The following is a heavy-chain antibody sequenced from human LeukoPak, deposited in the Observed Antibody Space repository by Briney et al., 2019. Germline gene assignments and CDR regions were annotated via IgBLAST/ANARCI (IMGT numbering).Heavy chain of an antibody. CDR1: GGSISSGDYY. V-gene: IGHV4-30-4*08. CDR3: ARGGSSWYFDY. CDR2: IYYSGST. J-gene: IGHJ4*02. D-gene: IGHD6-13*01. Sequence: SETLSLTCTVSGGSISSGDYYWSWIRQPPGKGLEWIGYIYYSGSTYHNPSLKSRVTISVDTSKNQFSLKLSSVTAADTAVYYCARGGSSWYFDYWGQGTLVTVSS.